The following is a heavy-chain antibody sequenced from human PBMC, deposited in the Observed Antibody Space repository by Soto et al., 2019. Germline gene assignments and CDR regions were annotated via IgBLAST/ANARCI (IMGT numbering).Heavy chain of an antibody. J-gene: IGHJ3*02. CDR2: TSWNSGSI. D-gene: IGHD1-26*01. CDR3: AKDTKVAATYAFAI. CDR1: GFTCDDYG. V-gene: IGHV3-9*01. Sequence: GRFMRDLCAASGFTCDDYGRHRVLQTTGKGLEWVSGTSWNSGSIGYADSVKGRFTISRDNAKNSLYLQMNSLRAGDTALYYRAKDTKVAATYAFAIWGQGTMVTVSS.